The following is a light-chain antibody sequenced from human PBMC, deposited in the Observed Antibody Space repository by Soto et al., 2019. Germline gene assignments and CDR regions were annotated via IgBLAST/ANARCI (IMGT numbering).Light chain of an antibody. CDR3: QQYNIWPLT. CDR1: QSISGN. J-gene: IGKJ4*01. Sequence: EIVMTQSPATLSVSPGERATLSCRASQSISGNLAWYQQKPGQAPRLLIYGASTRATGIPARFSGSGSGTEFTLTFSSLQSEDFAVYFCQQYNIWPLTFGGGTKVEIK. V-gene: IGKV3-15*01. CDR2: GAS.